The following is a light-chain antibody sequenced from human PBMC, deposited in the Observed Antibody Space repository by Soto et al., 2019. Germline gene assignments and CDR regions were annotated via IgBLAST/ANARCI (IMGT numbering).Light chain of an antibody. Sequence: ETVMTQSPATLSVSPGERATLSCRASQRVHSNLAWYQQQSGQPPRLLVFGASTRATGVPARFSGSGSGTEFTLTITGLQSEDFPVYFCQQYGSWPLTFGGGTKVEI. V-gene: IGKV3-15*01. CDR1: QRVHSN. J-gene: IGKJ4*01. CDR3: QQYGSWPLT. CDR2: GAS.